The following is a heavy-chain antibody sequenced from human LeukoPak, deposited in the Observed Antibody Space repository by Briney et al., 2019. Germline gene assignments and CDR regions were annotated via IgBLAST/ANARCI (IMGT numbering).Heavy chain of an antibody. CDR1: GFTFSSYA. Sequence: PGGSLRLSCAASGFTFSSYAMHWVRQAPGKGLEWVAVISYDGSNKYYADSVKGRFTISRDNSKNTLYLQMNSLRAEDTAVYYCARFGSTSLQGPHWGQGTLVTVSS. V-gene: IGHV3-30*01. J-gene: IGHJ4*02. D-gene: IGHD2-2*01. CDR3: ARFGSTSLQGPH. CDR2: ISYDGSNK.